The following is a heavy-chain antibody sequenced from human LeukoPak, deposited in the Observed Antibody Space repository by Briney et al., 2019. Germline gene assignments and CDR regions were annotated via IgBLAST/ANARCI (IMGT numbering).Heavy chain of an antibody. V-gene: IGHV3-21*01. Sequence: GGSLRLSCAASGFTFSSYSMNWVRQAPGKGLEWVSSISSSSSYIYYADSVKGRFTISRDNAKNSLYLQMNSLRAEDTAVYYCAREKRDILTHLDGMDVWGQGTTVTVSS. CDR2: ISSSSSYI. CDR1: GFTFSSYS. J-gene: IGHJ6*02. CDR3: AREKRDILTHLDGMDV. D-gene: IGHD3-9*01.